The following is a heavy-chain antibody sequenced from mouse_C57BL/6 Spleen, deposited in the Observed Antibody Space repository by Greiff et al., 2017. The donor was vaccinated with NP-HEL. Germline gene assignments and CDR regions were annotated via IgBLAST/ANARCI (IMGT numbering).Heavy chain of an antibody. CDR1: GFTFSSYA. V-gene: IGHV5-4*01. Sequence: EVQVVESGGGLVKPGGSLKLSCAASGFTFSSYAMSWVRQTPEKRLEWVATISDGGSYTYYPDNVKGRFTISRDNAKNNLYLQMSHLKSEDTAMYYSARRGSNDYAMDYWGQGTSVTVSS. CDR3: ARRGSNDYAMDY. CDR2: ISDGGSYT. J-gene: IGHJ4*01. D-gene: IGHD2-5*01.